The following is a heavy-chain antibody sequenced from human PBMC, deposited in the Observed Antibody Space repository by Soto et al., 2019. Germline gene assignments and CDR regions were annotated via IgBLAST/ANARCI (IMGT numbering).Heavy chain of an antibody. Sequence: SGTLSLTCTVAGDSISSYYWSWIRQPPGKGLEWIGYIYYSGSTNYNPSLKSRVTISVDTSKNQFSLKLNSMTAADTAVYYCARHNYGSGSTYFDYWGQGTLVTVSS. D-gene: IGHD3-10*01. CDR3: ARHNYGSGSTYFDY. CDR2: IYYSGST. J-gene: IGHJ4*02. CDR1: GDSISSYY. V-gene: IGHV4-59*08.